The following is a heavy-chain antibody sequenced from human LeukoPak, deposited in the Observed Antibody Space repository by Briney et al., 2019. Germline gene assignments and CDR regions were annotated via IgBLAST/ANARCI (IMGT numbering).Heavy chain of an antibody. Sequence: TSETLSLTCAVSGDSISSGGYSWSWIRQPPGKSLEWIGYIYHSGSTYYNPSLKSRVTISVDRSKNQFSLKLSSVTAADTAVYYCARASRYSGYVYYSDYRGQGTLVTVSS. CDR2: IYHSGST. V-gene: IGHV4-30-2*01. CDR3: ARASRYSGYVYYSDY. CDR1: GDSISSGGYS. J-gene: IGHJ4*02. D-gene: IGHD5-12*01.